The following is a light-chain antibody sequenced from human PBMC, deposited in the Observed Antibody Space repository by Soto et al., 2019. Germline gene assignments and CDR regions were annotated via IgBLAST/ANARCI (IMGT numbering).Light chain of an antibody. CDR3: QQYNNWPRT. J-gene: IGKJ1*01. CDR1: QSLSSN. CDR2: GAS. Sequence: EIMIKQSPSTLSLSPGERATLSCRATQSLSSNVAWCQQNPGQAPRLLIYGASTRATGIPARFSGSGSGTEFTLTISSLQSEDFAVYYCQQYNNWPRTFGQGTKGDI. V-gene: IGKV3-15*01.